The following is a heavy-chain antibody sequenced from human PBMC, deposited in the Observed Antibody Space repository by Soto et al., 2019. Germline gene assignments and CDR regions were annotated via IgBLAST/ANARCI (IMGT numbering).Heavy chain of an antibody. CDR2: IYSGGRT. CDR1: GFTVSRNY. V-gene: IGHV3-53*01. J-gene: IGHJ6*04. Sequence: GGSLRLSCAASGFTVSRNYLSWVCQAPGTVLEWVSVIYSGGRTYYADSVRARFTISRDNSKNTLYLQFTMMRADDQAVYFLVRDPPATLQAMDVSGEGTTASVSS. D-gene: IGHD2-21*02. CDR3: VRDPPATLQAMDV.